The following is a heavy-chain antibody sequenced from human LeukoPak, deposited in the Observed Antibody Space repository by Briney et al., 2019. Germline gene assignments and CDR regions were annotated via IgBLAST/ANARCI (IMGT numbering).Heavy chain of an antibody. J-gene: IGHJ6*03. CDR2: VIPIFGTA. Sequence: GASVKVSCKASGGTFSSYAISWVRQAPGQGLEWMGGVIPIFGTANYAQKFQGRVTITADESTSTAYMELSSLRSEDTAVYYCARDKGPIFGVAPPSPNYYMDVWGKGTTVTVSS. CDR3: ARDKGPIFGVAPPSPNYYMDV. CDR1: GGTFSSYA. D-gene: IGHD3-3*01. V-gene: IGHV1-69*13.